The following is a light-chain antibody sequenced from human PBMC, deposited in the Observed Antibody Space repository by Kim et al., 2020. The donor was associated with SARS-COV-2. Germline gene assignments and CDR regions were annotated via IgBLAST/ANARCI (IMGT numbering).Light chain of an antibody. CDR3: NSRDSSGNSVV. J-gene: IGLJ2*01. CDR2: GKN. CDR1: SLRNYY. Sequence: ALGQTVRITCQGDSLRNYYASWYQQKPGQAPVLVIYGKNNRPSGIPDRFSGSSSGNTASLTITGAQAEDEADYYCNSRDSSGNSVVFGGGTQLTVL. V-gene: IGLV3-19*01.